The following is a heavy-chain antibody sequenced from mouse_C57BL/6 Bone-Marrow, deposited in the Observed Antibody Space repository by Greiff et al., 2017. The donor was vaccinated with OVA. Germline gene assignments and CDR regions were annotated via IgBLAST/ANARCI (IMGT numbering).Heavy chain of an antibody. V-gene: IGHV14-4*01. CDR3: TDYYGSGYSY. D-gene: IGHD1-1*01. CDR1: GFTIKDDY. Sequence: VQLKQSGAELVRPGASVKLSCTASGFTIKDDYMHWVKQRPEQGLEWIGWIDPENGDTEYASKLQGKATITADTSSNNAYLQLSSLTSKDTAVYYCTDYYGSGYSYWGQGTLVTVAA. J-gene: IGHJ3*01. CDR2: IDPENGDT.